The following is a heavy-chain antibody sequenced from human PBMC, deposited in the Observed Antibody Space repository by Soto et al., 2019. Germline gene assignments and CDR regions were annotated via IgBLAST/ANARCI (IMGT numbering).Heavy chain of an antibody. CDR2: ISYDGSNK. D-gene: IGHD3-22*01. CDR1: GFTFSSYS. V-gene: IGHV3-30*18. CDR3: ANDHYYDSSGYYPYYYGMDV. J-gene: IGHJ6*02. Sequence: QVQLVESGGGVVQPGRSLRLSCAASGFTFSSYSMHWVRQAPGKGLEWVAIISYDGSNKYYADSVKGRFTISRDNSKNTLYLQMNSLRAEDTAVYYCANDHYYDSSGYYPYYYGMDVWGQGTTVTVSS.